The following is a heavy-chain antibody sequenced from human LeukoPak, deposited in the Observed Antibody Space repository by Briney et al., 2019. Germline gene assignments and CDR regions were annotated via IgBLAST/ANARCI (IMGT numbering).Heavy chain of an antibody. CDR1: GDRVSSNSAA. CDR2: IYYRSKWYN. CDR3: AYSSGDAFDI. J-gene: IGHJ3*02. D-gene: IGHD5-18*01. Sequence: SQTPSLTCAMSGDRVSSNSAAWNWIRQSPSRGLEWLGMIYYRSKWYNDYAVSVESRITINPDTSKNQFSLQLNSVTPEDTAVYYCAYSSGDAFDIWGQGTMVTVSS. V-gene: IGHV6-1*01.